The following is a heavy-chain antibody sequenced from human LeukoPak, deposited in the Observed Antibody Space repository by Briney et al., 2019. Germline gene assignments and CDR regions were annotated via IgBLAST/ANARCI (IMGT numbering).Heavy chain of an antibody. J-gene: IGHJ4*02. CDR1: GYSFSSYG. D-gene: IGHD3-10*01. V-gene: IGHV3-30*02. CDR3: AKVYGGSGSYSLDY. Sequence: PGGSLRLSCAASGYSFSSYGMHWVRQAPGKGLEWVAFIRYDESVKYYADSVRGRFTISRDNSKNTLYLQMNSLRAEDTAVYYCAKVYGGSGSYSLDYWGQGTLLTVSS. CDR2: IRYDESVK.